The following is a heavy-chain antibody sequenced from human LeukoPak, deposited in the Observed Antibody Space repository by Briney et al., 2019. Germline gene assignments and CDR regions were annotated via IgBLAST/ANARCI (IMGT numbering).Heavy chain of an antibody. Sequence: PGGSLRLSCAASGFTVSSNYMSWVRQAPGKGLEWVSSISSSSSYIYYADSVKGRFTISRDNAKNSLYLQMNSLRAEDTAVYYCARDRAGSGGLDYWGQGTLVTVSS. V-gene: IGHV3-21*01. J-gene: IGHJ4*02. CDR2: ISSSSSYI. D-gene: IGHD2-15*01. CDR1: GFTVSSNY. CDR3: ARDRAGSGGLDY.